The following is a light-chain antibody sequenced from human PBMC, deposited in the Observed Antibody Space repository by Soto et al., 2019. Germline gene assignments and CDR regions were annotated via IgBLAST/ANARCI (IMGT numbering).Light chain of an antibody. J-gene: IGKJ5*01. Sequence: DVGMTEGPLWLSVTRGEPSSIWCKSSQSLLHSDGKTYLYWYLQKPGQPPQLLIYEVSNRFSGVPDRFSGSGSGTDFTLKISRVEAEDVGVYYCMPRTFGQGTRLEIK. V-gene: IGKV2D-29*01. CDR1: QSLLHSDGKTY. CDR2: EVS. CDR3: MPRT.